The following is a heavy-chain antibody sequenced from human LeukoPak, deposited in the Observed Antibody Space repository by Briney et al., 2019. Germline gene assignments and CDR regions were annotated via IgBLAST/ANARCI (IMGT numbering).Heavy chain of an antibody. CDR3: ATDSAMVRGVVDAFDI. CDR2: FDPEDGVT. V-gene: IGHV1-24*01. CDR1: GYTLTELS. J-gene: IGHJ3*02. Sequence: GASVKVSCKVSGYTLTELSMHWVRQAPGKGLEWMGGFDPEDGVTIYAQKFQGRVTMTEDTSTDTAYMELSSLRSEDTAVYYCATDSAMVRGVVDAFDIWGQGTMVTVSS. D-gene: IGHD3-10*01.